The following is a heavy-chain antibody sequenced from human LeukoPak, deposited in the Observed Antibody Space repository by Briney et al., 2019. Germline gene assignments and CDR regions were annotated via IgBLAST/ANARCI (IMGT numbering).Heavy chain of an antibody. CDR1: GFTFSSYS. V-gene: IGHV3-21*01. CDR2: ISSSSSYI. J-gene: IGHJ4*02. CDR3: ARDYPADH. Sequence: PGGSLRLSCAASGFTFSSYSMNWVRQAPGKGLEWVSSISSSSSYIYYADSVKGRFTMSRDNSMNTLYLQMHSLRVEDTAVYYCARDYPADHWGQGTLVTVSS.